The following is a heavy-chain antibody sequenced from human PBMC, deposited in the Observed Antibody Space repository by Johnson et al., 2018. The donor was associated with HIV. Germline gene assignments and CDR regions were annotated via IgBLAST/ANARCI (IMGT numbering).Heavy chain of an antibody. CDR1: GFTVSSNY. CDR3: ARDRLWFGESDAFDI. Sequence: VQLVESGGGLVQPGGSLRLSCAASGFTVSSNYMSWVRQAPGKGLEWVSVIDTAGSTYDADSVKGRFTISRDISKNTLYLQMNSLRAEDTAVYYCARDRLWFGESDAFDIWGQGTMVTVSS. CDR2: IDTAGST. V-gene: IGHV3-66*01. J-gene: IGHJ3*02. D-gene: IGHD3-10*01.